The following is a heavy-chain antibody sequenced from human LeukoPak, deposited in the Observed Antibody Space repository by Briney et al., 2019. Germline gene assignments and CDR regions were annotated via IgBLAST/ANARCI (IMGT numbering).Heavy chain of an antibody. CDR1: GFTFGSYW. V-gene: IGHV3-7*01. Sequence: PGGSLRLSCAASGFTFGSYWMSWVRQAPGKGLEWVATIKKDGSAKYYVDSVKGRFTISRDNAKNSLYLQMNSLRAEDTAVYYCARDRTIFGVVTQKGDYWGQGTLVTVSS. CDR3: ARDRTIFGVVTQKGDY. J-gene: IGHJ4*02. CDR2: IKKDGSAK. D-gene: IGHD3-3*01.